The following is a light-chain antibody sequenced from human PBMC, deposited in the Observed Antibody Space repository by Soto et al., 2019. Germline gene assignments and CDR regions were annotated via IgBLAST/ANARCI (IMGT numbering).Light chain of an antibody. CDR3: QESYSTPSFT. Sequence: DIQMTQSPSSMSASVGDRVTITCRASQSISAYLNWYQQKPGKAPKLLIYAASSLQSGVPSRFSGSGSGTDFTLTISSLQPEDFATYDCQESYSTPSFTFSPGTKVDIK. J-gene: IGKJ3*01. V-gene: IGKV1-39*01. CDR2: AAS. CDR1: QSISAY.